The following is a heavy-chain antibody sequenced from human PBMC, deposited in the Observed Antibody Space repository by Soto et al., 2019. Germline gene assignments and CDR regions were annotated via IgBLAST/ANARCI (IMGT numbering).Heavy chain of an antibody. D-gene: IGHD6-19*01. Sequence: QVQLVQSGAEVKKPGASVKVSCKASGYTFTGYYMHWVRQAPGQGLEWMGWINPNSGGTNYAQKFQGWVTMTRDTSISTAYMELSRLRSDDTAVYYCARETYSSGSDYYGMDVWGQGTTVTVSS. CDR1: GYTFTGYY. J-gene: IGHJ6*02. V-gene: IGHV1-2*04. CDR3: ARETYSSGSDYYGMDV. CDR2: INPNSGGT.